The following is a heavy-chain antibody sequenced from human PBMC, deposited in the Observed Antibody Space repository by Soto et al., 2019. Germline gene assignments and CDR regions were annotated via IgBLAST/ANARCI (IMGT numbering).Heavy chain of an antibody. V-gene: IGHV1-69*06. Sequence: GASVKVSCKASGGTFSSYTISWVRQAPGQGLEWMGGIIPMFGTTNYAQKFQGRVMITADKSASTAYMELSSLRSEDTAVYYCARVGTTVITNYFDYWGQGTLVTVSS. CDR2: IIPMFGTT. CDR1: GGTFSSYT. J-gene: IGHJ4*02. CDR3: ARVGTTVITNYFDY. D-gene: IGHD1-1*01.